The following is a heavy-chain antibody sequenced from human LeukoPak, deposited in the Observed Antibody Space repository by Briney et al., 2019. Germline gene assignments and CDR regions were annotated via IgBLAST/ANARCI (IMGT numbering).Heavy chain of an antibody. V-gene: IGHV3-48*01. CDR3: ARLREYCSSTSCYFTSNDAFDI. CDR2: ISSSSSTI. D-gene: IGHD2-2*01. J-gene: IGHJ3*02. Sequence: GGSLRLSCAASGFTFSSYSMNWVRQAPGKGLEWVSYISSSSSTIYYADSVKGRFTISRDNAKNSLYLQMNSLRAEDTAVYYCARLREYCSSTSCYFTSNDAFDIWGQGTMVTVSS. CDR1: GFTFSSYS.